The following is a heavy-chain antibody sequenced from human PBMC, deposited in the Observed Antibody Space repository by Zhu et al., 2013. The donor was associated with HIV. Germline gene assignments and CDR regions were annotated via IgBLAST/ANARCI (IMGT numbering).Heavy chain of an antibody. CDR2: ISNSGGTL. Sequence: EVQLVESGGGLVQPGGSLRLSCAASGFTFSSYEMNWVRQAPGKGLEWVSYISNSGGTLYYADSVKGRFTISRDNAKNSLYLQMNSLRAEDTAVYYCARRVGSSWFRFDYWGQGTLVTVSS. D-gene: IGHD6-13*01. CDR1: GFTFSSYE. J-gene: IGHJ4*02. CDR3: ARRVGSSWFRFDY. V-gene: IGHV3-48*03.